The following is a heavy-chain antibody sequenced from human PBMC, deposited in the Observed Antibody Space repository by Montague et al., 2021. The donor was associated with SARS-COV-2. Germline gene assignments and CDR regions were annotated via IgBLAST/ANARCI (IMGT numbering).Heavy chain of an antibody. CDR1: GGSISSSSYY. Sequence: SETLPLTCTVSGGSISSSSYYWGWIRQPPGKGLEWIGRIYYSGSTYYNPSLKSRVTISVDTSKNQFSLKLSSVTAADTAVYYCARRLNYDILTGGALQYYYGMDVWGQGTTVTVSS. V-gene: IGHV4-39*01. D-gene: IGHD3-9*01. J-gene: IGHJ6*02. CDR3: ARRLNYDILTGGALQYYYGMDV. CDR2: IYYSGST.